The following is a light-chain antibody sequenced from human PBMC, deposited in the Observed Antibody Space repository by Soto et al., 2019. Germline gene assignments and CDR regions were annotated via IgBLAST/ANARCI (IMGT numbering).Light chain of an antibody. J-gene: IGLJ2*01. V-gene: IGLV2-14*01. Sequence: SVLTQPASVSGSPGQSITISCTGTSSDVGGYNYVSWYQQHPGKAPKLMIYDVSNRPSGVSNRFSGSKSGNTASLTISGLQAEDEADYYCSSYTSSSPVVFGGGTQLT. CDR2: DVS. CDR3: SSYTSSSPVV. CDR1: SSDVGGYNY.